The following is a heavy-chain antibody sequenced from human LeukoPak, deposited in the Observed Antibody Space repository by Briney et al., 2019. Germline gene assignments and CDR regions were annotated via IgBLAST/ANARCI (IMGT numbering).Heavy chain of an antibody. CDR2: IFHSGRV. D-gene: IGHD4-23*01. J-gene: IGHJ1*01. V-gene: IGHV4-38-2*02. CDR1: GYSISSGYY. Sequence: SETLSLTCSVSGYSISSGYYWGWIRQPPGKGLEWIGSIFHSGRVYYSPSLTSRVTISIDTSKNQFSLKVMSVTAADTAVYYGARDDYGGNHKHWGQGTLVTVSS. CDR3: ARDDYGGNHKH.